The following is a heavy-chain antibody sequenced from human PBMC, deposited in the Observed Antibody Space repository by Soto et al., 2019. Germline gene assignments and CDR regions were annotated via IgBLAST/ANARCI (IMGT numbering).Heavy chain of an antibody. CDR1: GYSFTSYW. J-gene: IGHJ4*02. CDR3: ASYSSGWYYAFDY. D-gene: IGHD6-19*01. Sequence: GESLKISCRGSGYSFTSYWIGWVRQMPGKGLEWMGIIYPGDSDTRYSPSFQGQVTISADKSISTAYLQWSSLKASDTAMYYCASYSSGWYYAFDYWGQGTLVTVSS. CDR2: IYPGDSDT. V-gene: IGHV5-51*01.